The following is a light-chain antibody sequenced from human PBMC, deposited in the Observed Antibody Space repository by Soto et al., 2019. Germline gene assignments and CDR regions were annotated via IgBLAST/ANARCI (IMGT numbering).Light chain of an antibody. Sequence: QSALTQPASMSGSPGQSITISCTGTSSDVGGYNYVSWYQQYPGKAPKVMISEVTNRPSGVSSRFSGSKSGNTASLTISGLQAEDEADYYCSSYTSSNTLVFGGGTKLTVL. V-gene: IGLV2-14*01. CDR1: SSDVGGYNY. CDR2: EVT. J-gene: IGLJ2*01. CDR3: SSYTSSNTLV.